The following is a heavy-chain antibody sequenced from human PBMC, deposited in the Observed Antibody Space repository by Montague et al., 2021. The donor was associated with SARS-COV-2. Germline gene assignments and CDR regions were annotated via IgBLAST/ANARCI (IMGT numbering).Heavy chain of an antibody. CDR3: ARVRYYGSGTSLGMDV. CDR1: GGSFSGYY. D-gene: IGHD3-10*01. Sequence: SKTLSLTCAVYGGSFSGYYWSWIRQPPGKGLEWIGEINHSGSTNYNPSLKSRVTISVDTSKNQFSLKLGSVTAADTAVYYCARVRYYGSGTSLGMDVWGQGTTVTVSS. V-gene: IGHV4-34*01. CDR2: INHSGST. J-gene: IGHJ6*02.